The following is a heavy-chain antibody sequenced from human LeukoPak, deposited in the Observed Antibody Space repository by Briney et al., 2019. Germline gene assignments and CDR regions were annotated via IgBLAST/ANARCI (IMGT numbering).Heavy chain of an antibody. CDR3: ARGPDIVVVTDAFDI. V-gene: IGHV1-18*01. CDR2: ISAYNGNT. CDR1: GYTFTSYG. Sequence: ASVKVSCKASGYTFTSYGISWVRQAPGQGLEWMGWISAYNGNTNYAQKLQGRVTMTTDTSTSTAYMELRSLRSEDTAVYYCARGPDIVVVTDAFDIWGQGTMVTVSS. D-gene: IGHD2-15*01. J-gene: IGHJ3*02.